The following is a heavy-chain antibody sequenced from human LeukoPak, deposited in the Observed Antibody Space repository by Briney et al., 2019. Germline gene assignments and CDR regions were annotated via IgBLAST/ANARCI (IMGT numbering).Heavy chain of an antibody. J-gene: IGHJ5*02. CDR3: ARGVVAAIFHWFDP. CDR1: GGTFISYA. V-gene: IGHV1-69*05. Sequence: GASVKVSCKASGGTFISYAISWVRQAPGQGLEWMGGIIPIFGTANYAQKFQGRVTITTDESTNTAYMELSSLRSEDTAVYYCARGVVAAIFHWFDPWGQGTLVTVSS. CDR2: IIPIFGTA. D-gene: IGHD2-15*01.